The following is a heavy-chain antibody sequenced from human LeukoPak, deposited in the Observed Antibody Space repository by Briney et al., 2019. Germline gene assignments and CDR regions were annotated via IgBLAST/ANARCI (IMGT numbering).Heavy chain of an antibody. J-gene: IGHJ3*02. CDR1: GFTFRSYG. V-gene: IGHV3-23*01. Sequence: GGTLRLFCEASGFTFRSYGMSWVRQAPGKGLEWVSVISGSGRKTDYADSVKGRFTISRDNSKNTLYLQMNSLRAEDTAVYYCAKDATVTYPVAFDIWGQGTMVTVSS. D-gene: IGHD4-17*01. CDR3: AKDATVTYPVAFDI. CDR2: ISGSGRKT.